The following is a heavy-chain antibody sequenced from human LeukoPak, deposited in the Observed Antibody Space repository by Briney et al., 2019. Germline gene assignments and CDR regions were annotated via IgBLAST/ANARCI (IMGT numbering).Heavy chain of an antibody. V-gene: IGHV1-69*05. D-gene: IGHD1-14*01. Sequence: PSVKVSCKASGGTFSSYAISWVRQAPGQGLEWMGRIIPIFGTANYAQKFQGRITITTDESTSTAYMELSSLRSEDTAVYYCAREKYEETPGEGDYYYMDVWGKGTTVTVSS. CDR2: IIPIFGTA. CDR1: GGTFSSYA. CDR3: AREKYEETPGEGDYYYMDV. J-gene: IGHJ6*03.